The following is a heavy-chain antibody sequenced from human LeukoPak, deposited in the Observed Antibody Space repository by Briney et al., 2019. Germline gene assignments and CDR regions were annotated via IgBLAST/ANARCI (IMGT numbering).Heavy chain of an antibody. J-gene: IGHJ4*02. Sequence: PSVKVSCKASGYTFTGYYMHWVRQAPGQGLEWMGWINPNSGGTNYAQKFQGRVTMTRDTSIRTAYMELSRLRSDDTAVYYCARLLGVDSVDYWGQGTLVTVSS. D-gene: IGHD1-26*01. V-gene: IGHV1-2*02. CDR1: GYTFTGYY. CDR2: INPNSGGT. CDR3: ARLLGVDSVDY.